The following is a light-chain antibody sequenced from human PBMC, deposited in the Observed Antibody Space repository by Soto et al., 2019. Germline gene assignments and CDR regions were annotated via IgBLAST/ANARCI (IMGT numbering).Light chain of an antibody. J-gene: IGLJ1*01. CDR1: SSDVGGYNY. CDR3: CSYASTITYV. CDR2: EVS. Sequence: QSALTQPASVSGSPGQSITISCTGTSSDVGGYNYVSWYQQHPGKAPKHLIYEVSNRPSGVSNRFSGSKSGNTASLTISGLQAEDEADYYCCSYASTITYVFGTGTKLTVL. V-gene: IGLV2-14*01.